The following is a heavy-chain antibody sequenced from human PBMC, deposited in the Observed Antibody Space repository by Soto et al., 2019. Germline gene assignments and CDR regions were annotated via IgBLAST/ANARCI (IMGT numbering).Heavy chain of an antibody. CDR3: ARDSSSSPAFDY. CDR2: TYYRSKWYN. V-gene: IGHV6-1*01. D-gene: IGHD6-6*01. Sequence: PSRGLERLGRTYYRSKWYNDYAVSVKSRITINPDTSKNQFSLQLNSVTPEDTAVYYCARDSSSSPAFDYWGQGTLVTVSS. J-gene: IGHJ4*02.